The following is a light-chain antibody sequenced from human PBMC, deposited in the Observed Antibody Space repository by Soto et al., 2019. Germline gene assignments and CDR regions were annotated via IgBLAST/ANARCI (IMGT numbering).Light chain of an antibody. CDR2: GAS. J-gene: IGKJ5*01. V-gene: IGKV3-15*01. Sequence: EIVMTQSPATLSVSPGERATLSCRASQSVSGNLAWYQQKPGQAPRLLIYGASTRATGIPARFSGSGSGTEFTLTSSSRQAEDFAVYYCQQYNNWPPITFGQGTRLDIK. CDR3: QQYNNWPPIT. CDR1: QSVSGN.